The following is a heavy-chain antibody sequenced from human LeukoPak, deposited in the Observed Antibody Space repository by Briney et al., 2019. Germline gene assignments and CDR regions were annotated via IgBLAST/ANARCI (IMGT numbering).Heavy chain of an antibody. CDR3: ARPRTYYDFWSGYLY. CDR1: GGSISSSSYY. D-gene: IGHD3-3*01. Sequence: SETLSLTCTVSGGSISSSSYYWGWIRQPPGKGLEWIGSIYYSGGTYYNPSLKSRVTISVDTSKNQFSLKLSSVTAADTAVYYCARPRTYYDFWSGYLYWGQGTLVTVSS. CDR2: IYYSGGT. V-gene: IGHV4-39*01. J-gene: IGHJ4*02.